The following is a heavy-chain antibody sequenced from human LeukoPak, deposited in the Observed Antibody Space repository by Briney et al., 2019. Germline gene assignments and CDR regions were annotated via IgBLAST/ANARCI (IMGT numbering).Heavy chain of an antibody. Sequence: PGGSLRLSCAASGFTFSSYPMSWVRQAPGKGLEWVPTISGSGGNTYYADSVRGRFTISRDNSKNTLYLQMNSLRAEDTAVYYCAKVHGGTRYSSSWYYFDYWGQGTLVTVSS. CDR3: AKVHGGTRYSSSWYYFDY. V-gene: IGHV3-23*01. CDR2: ISGSGGNT. CDR1: GFTFSSYP. D-gene: IGHD6-13*01. J-gene: IGHJ4*02.